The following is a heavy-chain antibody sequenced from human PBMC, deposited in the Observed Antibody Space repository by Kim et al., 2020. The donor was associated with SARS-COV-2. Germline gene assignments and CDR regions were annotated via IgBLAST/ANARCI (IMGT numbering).Heavy chain of an antibody. Sequence: GGSLRLSCAASGFTFSSYEMNWVRQAPGKGLEWVSYISGSGTTIYYADSGRGRFTISRDNDKNSLYLQMNSLRAEDTAVYYCARGPNYSPFDYWGQGTLVTVSS. CDR2: ISGSGTTI. J-gene: IGHJ4*02. CDR1: GFTFSSYE. D-gene: IGHD4-4*01. CDR3: ARGPNYSPFDY. V-gene: IGHV3-48*03.